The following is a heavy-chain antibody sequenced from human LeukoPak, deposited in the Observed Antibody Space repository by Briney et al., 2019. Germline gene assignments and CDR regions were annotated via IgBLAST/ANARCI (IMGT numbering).Heavy chain of an antibody. D-gene: IGHD3-10*01. V-gene: IGHV3-30*02. CDR2: MRYDGSNK. CDR1: GFTFSSYG. CDR3: AKDAVLLWFGEYFDY. J-gene: IGHJ4*02. Sequence: GGSLRLSCAASGFTFSSYGMHWVRQAPGKGLEWVAFMRYDGSNKYYADSVKGRFTISRDNSKNTLYLQMNSLRAEDTAVYYCAKDAVLLWFGEYFDYWGQGTLVTVSS.